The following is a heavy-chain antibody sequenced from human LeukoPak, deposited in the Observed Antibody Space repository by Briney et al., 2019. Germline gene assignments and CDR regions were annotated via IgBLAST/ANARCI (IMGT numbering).Heavy chain of an antibody. V-gene: IGHV1-2*06. D-gene: IGHD1-20*01. CDR1: GYTFTGYY. J-gene: IGHJ4*02. Sequence: ASVTVSCKASGYTFTGYYMHWVRQAPGQGLEWMGRINPNSGGTNYAQKFQGRVTMTRDTSISTAYMELSRLRSDDTAVYYCAVTWPITGTDYWGQGTLVTVSS. CDR3: AVTWPITGTDY. CDR2: INPNSGGT.